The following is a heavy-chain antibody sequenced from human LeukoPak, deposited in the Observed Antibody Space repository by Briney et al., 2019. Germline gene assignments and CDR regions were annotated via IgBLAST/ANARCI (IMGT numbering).Heavy chain of an antibody. Sequence: TSQTLSLTCAISGDSVSSNSAAWNWIRQSPSRGLEWLGRTYYRSKWYNDYAVSVKSRITINPDTSKNQFSLQLNSVTPEDTAVYYCARVQMVRGVILEPNYYYYYMDVWGKGTTVTISS. CDR1: GDSVSSNSAA. CDR3: ARVQMVRGVILEPNYYYYYMDV. V-gene: IGHV6-1*01. CDR2: TYYRSKWYN. D-gene: IGHD3-10*01. J-gene: IGHJ6*03.